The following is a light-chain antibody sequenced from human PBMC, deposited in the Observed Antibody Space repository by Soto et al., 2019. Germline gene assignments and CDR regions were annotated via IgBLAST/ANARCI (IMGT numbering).Light chain of an antibody. CDR1: SSDVGSYNL. Sequence: QSALTQPASVSGSPGQSITISCTGTSSDVGSYNLVSWYQQHPGKVPKLMIYEGSKWPSGVSNRFSGSKSGNTASLTISGLQAEDEADYYCCSYAGSSTYVFGPGTKLTVL. J-gene: IGLJ1*01. V-gene: IGLV2-23*01. CDR2: EGS. CDR3: CSYAGSSTYV.